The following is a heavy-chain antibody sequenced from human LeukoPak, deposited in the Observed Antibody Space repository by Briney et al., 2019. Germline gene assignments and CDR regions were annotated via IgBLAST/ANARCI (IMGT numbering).Heavy chain of an antibody. Sequence: SETLSLTCTVSGGSISSYYWSWLRQPPGKGLEWIGYIYYSGSTNYNPSLKSRVTISVDTSKNQFSLKLSSVTAADTAVYYCARLRYYYDSSGYYYYDAFDIWGQGTMVTVSS. J-gene: IGHJ3*02. V-gene: IGHV4-59*08. CDR2: IYYSGST. CDR3: ARLRYYYDSSGYYYYDAFDI. D-gene: IGHD3-22*01. CDR1: GGSISSYY.